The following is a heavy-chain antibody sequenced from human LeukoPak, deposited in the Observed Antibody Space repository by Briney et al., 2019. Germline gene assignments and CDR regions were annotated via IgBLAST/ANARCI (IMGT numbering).Heavy chain of an antibody. V-gene: IGHV4-30-2*01. CDR2: IYHNGYT. CDR1: VGPISSGGYS. D-gene: IGHD3-16*01. J-gene: IGHJ4*02. CDR3: ARVGGGREIDY. Sequence: PSQTLSLTCAVSVGPISSGGYSWSWIGQPPGKGLEWVGYIYHNGYTYYNPSLKSRATISVDVSKNQFSLKLSSVTAADTAVYYCARVGGGREIDYWGQGTLVTVSS.